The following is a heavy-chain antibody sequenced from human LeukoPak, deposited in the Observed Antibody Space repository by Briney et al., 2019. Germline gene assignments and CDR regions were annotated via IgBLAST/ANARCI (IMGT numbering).Heavy chain of an antibody. CDR2: INHSGST. CDR1: GGSFSGYY. CDR3: ARGRRIVVVPAAIRYYYYGMDV. Sequence: SETLSLTCAVYGGSFSGYYWSWIRQPPGKGLEWIGEINHSGSTNYNPSLKSRVTISVDTSKNQFSLKLSSVTAADTAVYYCARGRRIVVVPAAIRYYYYGMDVRGQGTTVTVPS. D-gene: IGHD2-2*02. V-gene: IGHV4-34*01. J-gene: IGHJ6*02.